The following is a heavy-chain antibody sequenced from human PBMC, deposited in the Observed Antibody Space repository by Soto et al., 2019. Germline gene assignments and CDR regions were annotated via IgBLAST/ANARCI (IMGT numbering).Heavy chain of an antibody. Sequence: QVQLVQSGAEVKKPGASVKVSCKASGYTFTSYDIIWVRQATGQGLEWMGWMNPSTGNTDSAEKFQSRLTMTRNTSISTVYMELSSLTFEDTAVYYCARGRIIVAGGFDPWGQGTLVTVSS. D-gene: IGHD6-19*01. V-gene: IGHV1-8*01. J-gene: IGHJ5*02. CDR1: GYTFTSYD. CDR2: MNPSTGNT. CDR3: ARGRIIVAGGFDP.